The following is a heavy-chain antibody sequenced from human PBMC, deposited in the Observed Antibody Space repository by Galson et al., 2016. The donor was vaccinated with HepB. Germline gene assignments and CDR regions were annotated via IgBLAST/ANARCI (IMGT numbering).Heavy chain of an antibody. J-gene: IGHJ6*02. D-gene: IGHD3-16*01. V-gene: IGHV3-9*01. CDR2: IYYNSDRI. CDR1: GFTFDDSA. CDR3: VRDMAPGGAGV. Sequence: SLRLSCAASGFTFDDSAMHWVRQTPGKGLEWVSGIYYNSDRIGYADSVRGRFTISRDNARNSLYLRMNSLEPEDSALYYCVRDMAPGGAGVWGQGTTVTVSS.